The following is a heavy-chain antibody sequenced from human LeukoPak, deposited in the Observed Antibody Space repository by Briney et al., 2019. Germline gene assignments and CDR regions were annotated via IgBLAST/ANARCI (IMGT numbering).Heavy chain of an antibody. D-gene: IGHD2-21*01. CDR3: ARDDSSPLWN. CDR1: GYIFSGYY. Sequence: ASVKVSCKTSGYIFSGYYMHWVRQAPGQGLEWMGWIYPNSGGTNYAQKFQGRVTMTRDTSISTAYMELRSLRSDDTAVYYCARDDSSPLWNWGQGTLVTVSS. V-gene: IGHV1-2*02. J-gene: IGHJ4*02. CDR2: IYPNSGGT.